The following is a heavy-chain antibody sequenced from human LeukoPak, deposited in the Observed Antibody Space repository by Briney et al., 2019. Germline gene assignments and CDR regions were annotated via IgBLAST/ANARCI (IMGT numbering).Heavy chain of an antibody. V-gene: IGHV3-48*01. CDR3: ARGLGTAAFDN. CDR1: GFTFSSYG. CDR2: ISSSGSTI. Sequence: PGGSLRLSCAASGFTFSSYGMNWVRQAPGKGLEWVSYISSSGSTIYYSDSVKGRFTISRDNVKNSLDLQMHSLRAEDTALYYCARGLGTAAFDNWGQGTLVTVSS. J-gene: IGHJ4*02. D-gene: IGHD2-2*01.